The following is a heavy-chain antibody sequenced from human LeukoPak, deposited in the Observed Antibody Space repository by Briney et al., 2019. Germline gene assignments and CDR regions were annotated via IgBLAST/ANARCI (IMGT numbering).Heavy chain of an antibody. J-gene: IGHJ4*02. D-gene: IGHD4-17*01. CDR2: IYSSGSYI. V-gene: IGHV3-21*01. CDR3: ARDRTTVSSPLDY. CDR1: GFTFSTYT. Sequence: GGSLRLSCAAAGFTFSTYTMNWVRQAPGKGLEWVSSIYSSGSYIYYADSVQGRFTISRDNAKNSLYLQMNSLRAEDTALYYCARDRTTVSSPLDYWGQGTLVIVSS.